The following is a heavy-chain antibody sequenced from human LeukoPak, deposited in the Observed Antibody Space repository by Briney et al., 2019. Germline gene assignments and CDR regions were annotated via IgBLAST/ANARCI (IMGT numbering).Heavy chain of an antibody. Sequence: PGGSLRLSCAASGFAFSDYYMNWIRQAPGKGLEWVSAISGTGGSTYYADSVRGRFTISRGNSKNTLYLQMNSLRAEDTAVYYCIGYCSSTSCLANWFDPWGQGTLVTVSS. CDR3: IGYCSSTSCLANWFDP. D-gene: IGHD2-2*01. CDR1: GFAFSDYY. V-gene: IGHV3-23*01. J-gene: IGHJ5*02. CDR2: ISGTGGST.